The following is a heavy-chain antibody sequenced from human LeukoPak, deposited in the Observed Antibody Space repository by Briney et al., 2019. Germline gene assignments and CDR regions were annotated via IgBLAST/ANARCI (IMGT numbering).Heavy chain of an antibody. CDR1: GGSISSYY. CDR2: IYYSGST. D-gene: IGHD4-17*01. CDR3: ARDPYGDQRFDY. J-gene: IGHJ4*02. V-gene: IGHV4-59*01. Sequence: KPSETLSLTCTVSGGSISSYYWSWIRQPPGKGLEWIGYIYYSGSTNYNPSLKSRVTISVDTSKNQFSLKLNSVTAADTAVYYCARDPYGDQRFDYWGRGTLVTVSS.